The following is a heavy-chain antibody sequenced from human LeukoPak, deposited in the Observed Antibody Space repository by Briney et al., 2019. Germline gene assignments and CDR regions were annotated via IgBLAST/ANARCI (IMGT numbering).Heavy chain of an antibody. V-gene: IGHV4-59*08. CDR1: GGSISSYY. D-gene: IGHD6-13*01. CDR3: ARYPGGQLAFDY. J-gene: IGHJ4*02. Sequence: PSETLSLTCTVSGGSISSYYWSWIRQPPGKGLEWIGYIYYSGSTNYNPSLQSRVTISVDTSKNQFSLKLSSATAADTAVYDCARYPGGQLAFDYWGQGTLVTVSS. CDR2: IYYSGST.